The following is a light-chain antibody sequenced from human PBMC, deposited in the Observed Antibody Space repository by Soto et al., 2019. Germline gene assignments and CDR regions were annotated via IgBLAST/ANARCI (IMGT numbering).Light chain of an antibody. CDR3: QQFGSSPET. J-gene: IGKJ1*01. CDR2: DAS. Sequence: EVVLTQSPGILSLSPGERATLSCRASESIGSSYLAWYQQKPGRAPRLLIYDASNRAPGIPDRFSGSASGTDFTLTISRLEPEDFAVYYCQQFGSSPETFGQGPRWIS. CDR1: ESIGSSY. V-gene: IGKV3-20*01.